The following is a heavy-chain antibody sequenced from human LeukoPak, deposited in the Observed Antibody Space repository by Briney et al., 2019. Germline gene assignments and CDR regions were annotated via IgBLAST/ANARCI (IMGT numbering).Heavy chain of an antibody. V-gene: IGHV5-51*01. CDR1: GNGFTSYL. D-gene: IGHD4-23*01. CDR2: IYTGDCDT. CDR3: ARRVVKNRNWYFDL. Sequence: GEFLKISWKGSGNGFTSYLNGLVRQRPGKGVWWVAMIYTGDCDTRYSPSFQGQVTISADKSINNAYLQWNSLKASDPAMYYCARRVVKNRNWYFDLWGRGTLVTVSS. J-gene: IGHJ2*01.